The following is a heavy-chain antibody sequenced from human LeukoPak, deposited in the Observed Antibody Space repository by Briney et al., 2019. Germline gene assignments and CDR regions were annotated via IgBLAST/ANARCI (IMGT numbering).Heavy chain of an antibody. D-gene: IGHD3-10*01. CDR1: GFTFTKYS. J-gene: IGHJ4*02. CDR3: ARRESTTMVRGGVDY. CDR2: ISSGSTTI. Sequence: GGSLRLSCAASGFTFTKYSMPWVRQTPGKGLEWVSYISSGSTTIYYTDSVKGRFTISRDNAKNLLYLQMNSLRAEDTAVYYCARRESTTMVRGGVDYWGQGTLVTVSS. V-gene: IGHV3-48*01.